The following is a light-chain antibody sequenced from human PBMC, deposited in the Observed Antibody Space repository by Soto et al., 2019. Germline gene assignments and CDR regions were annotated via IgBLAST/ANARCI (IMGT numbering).Light chain of an antibody. V-gene: IGKV1-9*01. Sequence: DIQFTQSPSFLSASVGDRVTITCRASQGISSYLAWYQQKPGKAPKLLIYAASTLQSGVPSRFSGSGSGTEFTLTISSLQPDDFATYYCQQYNGYSTWTFGQGTKVDIK. CDR1: QGISSY. CDR3: QQYNGYSTWT. CDR2: AAS. J-gene: IGKJ1*01.